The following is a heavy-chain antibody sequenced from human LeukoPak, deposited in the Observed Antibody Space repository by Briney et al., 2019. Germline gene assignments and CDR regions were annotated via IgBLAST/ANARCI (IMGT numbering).Heavy chain of an antibody. CDR1: GGSISSGGYY. D-gene: IGHD3-3*01. Sequence: SETLSLTCTVSGGSISSGGYYWSWIRQHPGKGLEWIGYIYYSGSTYYNPSLKSRVTISVDTSKNQFSLKLSSVTAADTAVYYCARGFWSGYYTTYYYYYMDVWGKGTTVTASS. V-gene: IGHV4-31*03. J-gene: IGHJ6*03. CDR2: IYYSGST. CDR3: ARGFWSGYYTTYYYYYMDV.